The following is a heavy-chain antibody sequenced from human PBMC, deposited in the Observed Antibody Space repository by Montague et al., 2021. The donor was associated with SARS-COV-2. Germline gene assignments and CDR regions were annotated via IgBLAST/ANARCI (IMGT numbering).Heavy chain of an antibody. V-gene: IGHV3-30-3*01. Sequence: SLRLSCAASGFIFSSYAMHWVRQAPGKVLEWVAVISYDGSNKFYSYSXKGRFTISRDNSKNTLYLQMSRLRAEDTAVYYCARAGWRCSGGSCYSQGGFDYWGQGTLVTVSS. J-gene: IGHJ4*02. CDR3: ARAGWRCSGGSCYSQGGFDY. D-gene: IGHD2-15*01. CDR2: ISYDGSNK. CDR1: GFIFSSYA.